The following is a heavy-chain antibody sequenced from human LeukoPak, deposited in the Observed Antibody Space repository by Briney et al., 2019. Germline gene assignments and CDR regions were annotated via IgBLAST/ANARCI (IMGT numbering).Heavy chain of an antibody. J-gene: IGHJ5*02. CDR3: ASDSSSSSYNWFDP. Sequence: ASVKVSCKASGGTFSSYAISWVRQAPGQGLEWMGGIIPIFGTANYAQKFQGRVTITRDTSASTAYMELSSLRSEDTAVYYCASDSSSSSYNWFDPWGQGTLVTVSS. V-gene: IGHV1-69*05. CDR2: IIPIFGTA. CDR1: GGTFSSYA. D-gene: IGHD6-13*01.